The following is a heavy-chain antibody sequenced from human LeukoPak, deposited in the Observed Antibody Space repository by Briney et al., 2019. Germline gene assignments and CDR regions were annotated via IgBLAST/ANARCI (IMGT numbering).Heavy chain of an antibody. J-gene: IGHJ4*02. V-gene: IGHV3-20*04. CDR3: ARVGIYGDYGRYFDY. CDR1: GFTFDNYG. D-gene: IGHD4-17*01. CDR2: INWNGGSI. Sequence: PGGSLRLSCAASGFTFDNYGKSWVRLAPGKGLEWVSGINWNGGSIGYAHSVKGRFTISRDNAKNSLYLQMNSLRAEDTALYYCARVGIYGDYGRYFDYWGQGTLVTVSS.